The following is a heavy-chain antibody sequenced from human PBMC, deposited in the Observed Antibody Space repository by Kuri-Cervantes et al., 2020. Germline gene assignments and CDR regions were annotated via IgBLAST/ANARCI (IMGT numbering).Heavy chain of an antibody. D-gene: IGHD3-3*01. CDR3: ARGHYDFWSGSSMVDY. V-gene: IGHV4-30-2*01. CDR2: IYHSGST. Sequence: SCTVSGSSISSGDYYWSWIRQPPGKGLEWIGYIYHSGSTYYNPSLKSRVTISVDRSKHQFSLKLSSVTAADTAVYYCARGHYDFWSGSSMVDYWGQGTLVTVSS. CDR1: GSSISSGDYY. J-gene: IGHJ4*02.